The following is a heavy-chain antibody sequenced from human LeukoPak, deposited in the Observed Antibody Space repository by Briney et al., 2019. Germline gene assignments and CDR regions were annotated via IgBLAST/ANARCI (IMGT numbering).Heavy chain of an antibody. CDR3: AKDLQKRIFGPH. CDR1: GFTFSSYA. D-gene: IGHD3/OR15-3a*01. CDR2: ISGSGGST. Sequence: GGSLRLSCAASGFTFSSYAMSWVRQAPGKGLEWVSGISGSGGSTYYADSVKGRFTISRDNSKSTLYLQMNSLRAEDTAVYYCAKDLQKRIFGPHWGQGTLVTVSS. V-gene: IGHV3-23*01. J-gene: IGHJ4*02.